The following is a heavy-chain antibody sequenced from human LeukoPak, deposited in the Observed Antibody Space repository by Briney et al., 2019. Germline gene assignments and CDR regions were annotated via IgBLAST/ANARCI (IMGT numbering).Heavy chain of an antibody. D-gene: IGHD5-12*01. J-gene: IGHJ4*02. Sequence: GGSLRLSCAASGFTFSSYSMNWVRQAPGKGLEWVSSISSSSSYIYYADSVKCRFTISRDNAKNSLYLQMNSLRAEDTAVYYCARAHVDIVATIDYWGQGTLVTVSS. V-gene: IGHV3-21*01. CDR2: ISSSSSYI. CDR3: ARAHVDIVATIDY. CDR1: GFTFSSYS.